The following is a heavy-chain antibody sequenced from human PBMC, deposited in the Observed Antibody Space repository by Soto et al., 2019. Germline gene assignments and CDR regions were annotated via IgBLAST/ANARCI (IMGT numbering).Heavy chain of an antibody. CDR1: GFTFDDYA. Sequence: PGGSLRLSCAASGFTFDDYAMHWVRQAPGKGLEWVSGIRRDRGSKDYVDSVKGRFIISRDNAKNSVFLQMNSLRVEDTAVYFCARAMGTDGWSNHPFDIWGQGTMVTVSS. V-gene: IGHV3-9*01. J-gene: IGHJ3*02. D-gene: IGHD6-19*01. CDR3: ARAMGTDGWSNHPFDI. CDR2: IRRDRGSK.